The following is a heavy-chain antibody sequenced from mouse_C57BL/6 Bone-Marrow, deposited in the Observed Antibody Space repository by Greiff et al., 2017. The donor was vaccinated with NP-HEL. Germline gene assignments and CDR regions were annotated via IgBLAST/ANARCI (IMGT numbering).Heavy chain of an antibody. CDR3: ARLVITTAFYY. D-gene: IGHD1-1*01. CDR1: GYAFSSSW. CDR2: IYPGDGDT. Sequence: VQLQESGPELVKPGASVKISCKASGYAFSSSWMNWVKQRPGKGLEWIGRIYPGDGDTNYNGKFKGKATLTADKSSSTAYMQLSSLTSEDSAVYFCARLVITTAFYYWGQGTTLTVSS. V-gene: IGHV1-82*01. J-gene: IGHJ2*01.